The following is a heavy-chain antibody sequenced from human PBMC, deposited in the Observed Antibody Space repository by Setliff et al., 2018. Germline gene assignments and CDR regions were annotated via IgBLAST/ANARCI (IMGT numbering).Heavy chain of an antibody. J-gene: IGHJ6*03. CDR3: ARDRRDYIGAGSSEIDYYYYYYMDV. D-gene: IGHD3-10*01. Sequence: SETLSLTCSVSGGSISNFYWSWIRQPPGKGMEWIGSISPGRSINYNPSLRSRVTISGDTSKNQISLNLSSGTAADTAVYYCARDRRDYIGAGSSEIDYYYYYYMDVWGKGTTVTVSS. CDR2: ISPGRSI. V-gene: IGHV4-4*08. CDR1: GGSISNFY.